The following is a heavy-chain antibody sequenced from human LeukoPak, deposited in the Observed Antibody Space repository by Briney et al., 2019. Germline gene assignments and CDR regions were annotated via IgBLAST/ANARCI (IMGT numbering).Heavy chain of an antibody. J-gene: IGHJ4*02. CDR1: GYSFTTYW. V-gene: IGHV5-51*01. D-gene: IGHD6-13*01. CDR2: IYPGDSDT. CDR3: AKHIPADGTFDC. Sequence: GSLKISCRGSGYSFTTYWIGWVRQMPGKGLEWMGIIYPGDSDTRYSPSFQGQVTISADKSISTAYLQWSSLKASDSAMYYCAKHIPADGTFDCWGQGTLVTVSS.